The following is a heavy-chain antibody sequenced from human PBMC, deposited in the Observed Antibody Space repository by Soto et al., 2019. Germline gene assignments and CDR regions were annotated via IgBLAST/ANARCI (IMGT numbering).Heavy chain of an antibody. CDR3: ARGRGVVIAIGDAFDI. CDR2: INHSGST. CDR1: GGSFSGYY. Sequence: NPSETLSLTCAVYGGSFSGYYWSWIRQPPGKGLEWIGEINHSGSTNYNPSLKSRVTISVDTSKNQFSLKLSSVTAADTAVYYCARGRGVVIAIGDAFDIWGQGTMVTVSS. J-gene: IGHJ3*02. D-gene: IGHD2-21*01. V-gene: IGHV4-34*01.